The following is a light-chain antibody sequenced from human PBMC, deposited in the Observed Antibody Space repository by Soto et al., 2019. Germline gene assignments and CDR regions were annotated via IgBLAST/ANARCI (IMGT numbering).Light chain of an antibody. CDR3: SSYAGSNNLV. Sequence: QSVLTQPRSVSGSPGQSVTISCTGTSSDVGGYHYVSWYQQHPGKAPKLMIHEVTKRPSGVPDRFSGSKSGNTASLTVSGLQGEDEADYYCSSYAGSNNLVFGGGTKLTVL. V-gene: IGLV2-8*01. CDR2: EVT. J-gene: IGLJ2*01. CDR1: SSDVGGYHY.